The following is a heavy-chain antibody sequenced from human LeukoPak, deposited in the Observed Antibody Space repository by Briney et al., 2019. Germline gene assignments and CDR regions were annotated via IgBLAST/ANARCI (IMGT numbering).Heavy chain of an antibody. Sequence: GGSLRLSCAASGFTFSNYAMSWVRQAPGKGLEWVSAVSGSDSSTYYADSVKGRFTISRDNSKNTLYLQMNSLRAVDTAIYYCAKQEYYYDNSGYDYWGQGTLVTVSS. V-gene: IGHV3-23*01. CDR3: AKQEYYYDNSGYDY. CDR1: GFTFSNYA. J-gene: IGHJ4*02. D-gene: IGHD3-22*01. CDR2: VSGSDSST.